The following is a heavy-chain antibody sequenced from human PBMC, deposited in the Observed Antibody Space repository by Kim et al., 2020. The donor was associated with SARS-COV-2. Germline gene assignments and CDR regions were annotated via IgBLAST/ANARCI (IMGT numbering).Heavy chain of an antibody. J-gene: IGHJ4*02. Sequence: KFQGRVTITRDTSASTAYMELSSLRSEDTAVYYCARVGVYDFWSGYQSHYWGQGTLVTVSS. CDR3: ARVGVYDFWSGYQSHY. D-gene: IGHD3-3*01. V-gene: IGHV1-3*01.